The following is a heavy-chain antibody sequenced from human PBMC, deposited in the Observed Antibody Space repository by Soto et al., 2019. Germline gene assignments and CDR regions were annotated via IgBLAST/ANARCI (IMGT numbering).Heavy chain of an antibody. J-gene: IGHJ6*02. V-gene: IGHV3-30-3*01. Sequence: QVQLVESGGGVVQPGRSLRLSCAASGFTFSSYAMHWVRQAPGKGLEWVAVISYDGSNKYYADSVKGRFTISRDNSKNTLYLQMNSLRAEDTAVYYCARGGSGCYKDGMDVWGQGTTVTVSS. CDR2: ISYDGSNK. D-gene: IGHD6-19*01. CDR3: ARGGSGCYKDGMDV. CDR1: GFTFSSYA.